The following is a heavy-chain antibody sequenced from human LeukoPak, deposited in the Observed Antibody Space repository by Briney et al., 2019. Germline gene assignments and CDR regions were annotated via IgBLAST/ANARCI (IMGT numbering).Heavy chain of an antibody. CDR2: IYSGGST. V-gene: IGHV3-53*01. D-gene: IGHD2-21*01. J-gene: IGHJ1*01. CDR3: ASVNGDGAEYFQH. CDR1: GFTVSRNY. Sequence: GGSLRLSCAASGFTVSRNYMSWVRQAPGKGVEWVSVIYSGGSTYYADSVKGRFTTPRDISKNTLYLQMNSLRAEDTAVYYCASVNGDGAEYFQHWGQGTLVTVSS.